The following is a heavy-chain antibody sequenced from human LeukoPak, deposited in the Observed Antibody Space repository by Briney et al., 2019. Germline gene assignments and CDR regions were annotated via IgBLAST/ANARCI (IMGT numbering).Heavy chain of an antibody. V-gene: IGHV3-74*01. Sequence: GGSLRLSCAASGFTFSSYWMHWVRQAPGKGLVWVSRIKSDGSTTGYADSVKGRFTISRDNAKNTLYLQMNSLRAEDTALYYCAKHGYCSGISCFFDFWGQGTLVTVSS. CDR3: AKHGYCSGISCFFDF. CDR1: GFTFSSYW. CDR2: IKSDGSTT. D-gene: IGHD2-2*03. J-gene: IGHJ4*02.